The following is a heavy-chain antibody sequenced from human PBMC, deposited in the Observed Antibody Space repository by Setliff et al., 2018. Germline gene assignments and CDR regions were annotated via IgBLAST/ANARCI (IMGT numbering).Heavy chain of an antibody. V-gene: IGHV1-18*04. J-gene: IGHJ5*02. CDR2: ITTYNGKT. CDR1: GYIFTSYG. D-gene: IGHD3-3*01. Sequence: ASVKVSCKASGYIFTSYGITWVRQAPGQGLEWMGYITTYNGKTEYAEKLQGRVTMTTDTSTSTAYMELRSLRSDDTAVYYCARGPTITIFGVVLDENWFDPWGQGTLVTVSS. CDR3: ARGPTITIFGVVLDENWFDP.